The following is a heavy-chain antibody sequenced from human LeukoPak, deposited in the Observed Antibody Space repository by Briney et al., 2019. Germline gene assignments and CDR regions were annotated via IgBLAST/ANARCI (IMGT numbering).Heavy chain of an antibody. D-gene: IGHD2-2*01. CDR3: ARAGGSIKPFDY. Sequence: TGGSLRLSCAASGFTVSSNYMNWVRQAPGKGREWVSIIYSGGTTYYADSVKGRFTISRDNSKNTLYLQMNSLRAEDTAVYYCARAGGSIKPFDYWGQGTLVTVSS. J-gene: IGHJ4*02. CDR2: IYSGGTT. V-gene: IGHV3-53*01. CDR1: GFTVSSNY.